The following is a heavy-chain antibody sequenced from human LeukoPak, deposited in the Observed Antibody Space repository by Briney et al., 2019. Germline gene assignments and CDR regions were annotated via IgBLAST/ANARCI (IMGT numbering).Heavy chain of an antibody. Sequence: PSETLSLTCTVSGGSISSYYWSWIRQPPGKGLEWIGYIYYSGSTNYNPSLKSRVTISVDTSKNQFSLKLSSVTAADTAVYYCAREWGEQWLVRRREPYYMDVWGKGTTVTISS. D-gene: IGHD6-19*01. V-gene: IGHV4-59*12. CDR2: IYYSGST. J-gene: IGHJ6*03. CDR3: AREWGEQWLVRRREPYYMDV. CDR1: GGSISSYY.